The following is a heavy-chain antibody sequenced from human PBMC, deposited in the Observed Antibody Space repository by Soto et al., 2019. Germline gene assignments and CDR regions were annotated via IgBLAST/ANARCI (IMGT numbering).Heavy chain of an antibody. CDR2: IYPGDSDT. CDR3: ARQGSGWGDYYYGMDV. Sequence: GESLKISCKGFGYSFTSYWIGWVRQMPGKGLEWMEIIYPGDSDTRYSPSFQGQVTISADKSITTAYLQWSSLKASDTAMYYCARQGSGWGDYYYGMDVWGQGTTVTVSS. D-gene: IGHD6-19*01. CDR1: GYSFTSYW. J-gene: IGHJ6*02. V-gene: IGHV5-51*01.